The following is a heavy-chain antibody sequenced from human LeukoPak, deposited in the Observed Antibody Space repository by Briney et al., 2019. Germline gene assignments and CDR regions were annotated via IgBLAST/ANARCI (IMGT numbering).Heavy chain of an antibody. D-gene: IGHD6-13*01. CDR1: GYTFTGYY. CDR3: ARVAYSSSWYNGMDV. V-gene: IGHV1-2*04. Sequence: ASVKVSCKASGYTFTGYYMHWVRQAPGQGLEWMGWINPNSGGTNYAQKLQGWVTMTRDTSISTAYMELSRLRSDDTAVYYCARVAYSSSWYNGMDVWGQGTTVTVSS. CDR2: INPNSGGT. J-gene: IGHJ6*02.